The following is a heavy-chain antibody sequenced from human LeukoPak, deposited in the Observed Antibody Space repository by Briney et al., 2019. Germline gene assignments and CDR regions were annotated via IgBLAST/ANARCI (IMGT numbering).Heavy chain of an antibody. CDR2: ISGSGGST. D-gene: IGHD3-22*01. CDR1: GFTFSSYA. J-gene: IGHJ4*02. CDR3: AKDSHYYDSSGYFNY. V-gene: IGHV3-23*01. Sequence: GGSLRLSCAASGFTFSSYAMSWVRQAPGKGLEWVSAISGSGGSTYYADSVKGRFTISRDNSKNTLYLQMNSLRAEDTAVYYCAKDSHYYDSSGYFNYWGQGTLVSVSS.